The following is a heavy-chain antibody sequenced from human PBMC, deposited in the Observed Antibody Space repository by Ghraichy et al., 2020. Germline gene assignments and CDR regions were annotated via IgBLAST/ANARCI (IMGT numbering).Heavy chain of an antibody. Sequence: GGSLRLSCAASGFTFSTYAMSWVRQAPGKGLEWVATISGTGGSTYYTDPVKGRFTISRDNSKDTLSLQMNSLRAEDTAVYYCAKSRFYYYDSCDHWGQGAPVTVSS. CDR3: AKSRFYYYDSCDH. V-gene: IGHV3-23*01. J-gene: IGHJ4*02. CDR2: ISGTGGST. D-gene: IGHD3-22*01. CDR1: GFTFSTYA.